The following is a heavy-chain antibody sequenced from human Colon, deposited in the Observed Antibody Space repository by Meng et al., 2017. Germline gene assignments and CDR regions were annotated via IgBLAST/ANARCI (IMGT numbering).Heavy chain of an antibody. CDR3: AKDITLFGAATGGFDD. CDR2: INTGNGNT. V-gene: IGHV1-3*04. Sequence: QVELAQSGPEVKKPGAPVIVSCKASGYIFTSYAMHGVRQAPGQKLEWMGWINTGNGNTRYSEKFQDRVSITRDTSATTVYMELSGLRSEDTAVYYCAKDITLFGAATGGFDDWGQGTLVTVSS. J-gene: IGHJ4*02. D-gene: IGHD3-3*01. CDR1: GYIFTSYA.